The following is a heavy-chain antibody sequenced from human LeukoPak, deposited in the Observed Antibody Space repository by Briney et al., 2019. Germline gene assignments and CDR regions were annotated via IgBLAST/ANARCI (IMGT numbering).Heavy chain of an antibody. Sequence: SETLSLTCTVSGGSISSSSHSWGWIRQPPGKGLEWTGTIYYTGRTYYNPSLESRLTVSVDTSKNQFSLKLTSVTAADTAIYYCAQSLGSGNWIGNWFDPWGQGTLVTVSS. D-gene: IGHD1-1*01. CDR2: IYYTGRT. V-gene: IGHV4-39*01. CDR3: AQSLGSGNWIGNWFDP. J-gene: IGHJ5*02. CDR1: GGSISSSSHS.